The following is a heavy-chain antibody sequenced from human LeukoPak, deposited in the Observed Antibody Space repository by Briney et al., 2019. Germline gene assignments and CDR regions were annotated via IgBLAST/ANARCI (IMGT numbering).Heavy chain of an antibody. Sequence: SGGSLRLSCAASGFTFSSYWMSWVRQAPGKGLEWVAVISYDGSNKYYADSVKGRFTISRDNSKNTLYLQMNSLRAEDTAVYYCARDLSNGGNPLCYFDYWGQGTLVTVSS. CDR3: ARDLSNGGNPLCYFDY. CDR1: GFTFSSYW. V-gene: IGHV3-30-3*01. D-gene: IGHD4-23*01. J-gene: IGHJ4*02. CDR2: ISYDGSNK.